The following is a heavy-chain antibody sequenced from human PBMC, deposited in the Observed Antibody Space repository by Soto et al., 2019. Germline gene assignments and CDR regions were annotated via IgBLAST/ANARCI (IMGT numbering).Heavy chain of an antibody. V-gene: IGHV4-34*01. CDR3: ASRWEYSSSSGEFDY. CDR2: INHSGST. J-gene: IGHJ4*02. CDR1: GGSVSGYY. Sequence: SETLSLTCAVYGGSVSGYYWSWIRQPPGKGLEWIGEINHSGSTNYNPSLKSRVTISVDTSKNQFSLKLSSVTAADTAVYYCASRWEYSSSSGEFDYWGQGTLVT. D-gene: IGHD6-6*01.